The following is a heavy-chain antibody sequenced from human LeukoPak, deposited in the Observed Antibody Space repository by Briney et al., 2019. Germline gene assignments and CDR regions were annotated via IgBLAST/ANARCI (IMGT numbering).Heavy chain of an antibody. CDR1: GGSISSYY. CDR2: IYYSGST. Sequence: SETLSLTCAVSGGSISSYYWSWIRQPPGKGLEWIGYIYYSGSTNYNPSLKSRVTISVDTSKNQFSLKLSSVTAADTAVYYCASRIPRGYSGYDTGYWGQGTLVTVSS. D-gene: IGHD5-12*01. J-gene: IGHJ4*02. CDR3: ASRIPRGYSGYDTGY. V-gene: IGHV4-59*01.